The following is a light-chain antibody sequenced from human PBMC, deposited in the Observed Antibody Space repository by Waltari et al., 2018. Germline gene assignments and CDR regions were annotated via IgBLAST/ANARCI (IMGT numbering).Light chain of an antibody. J-gene: IGLJ1*01. V-gene: IGLV2-14*03. CDR3: SSYSSSSTLDRV. Sequence: QSVLTQPASVSGSPGQSITISCTGSSSDVGGYNYVSWYQQHPGKAPKLMIYDVSNRAAGVSNRFSGSKSGNTASLTISGLRTEDEADYYCSSYSSSSTLDRVFGTGTKVTVL. CDR2: DVS. CDR1: SSDVGGYNY.